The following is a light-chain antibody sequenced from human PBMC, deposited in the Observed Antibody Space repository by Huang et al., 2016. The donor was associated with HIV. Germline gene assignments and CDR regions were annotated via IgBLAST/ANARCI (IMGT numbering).Light chain of an antibody. J-gene: IGKJ3*01. Sequence: DIVMTQSPDSLAVSLGERATINCKSSQSILYSSTDKSYLAWYHQKPGQPPKLLIYWASTGESGVPDRFSGSGSGTDFTLTISSLQAEDVAVYYCQQYYSSPFTFGPGTKVDIK. CDR2: WAS. CDR1: QSILYSSTDKSY. V-gene: IGKV4-1*01. CDR3: QQYYSSPFT.